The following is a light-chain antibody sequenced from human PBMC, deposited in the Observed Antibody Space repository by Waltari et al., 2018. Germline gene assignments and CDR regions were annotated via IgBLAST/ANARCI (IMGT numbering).Light chain of an antibody. Sequence: DIVMTQSPLSLPVTPGEPASIPCRSSQSLLHSNGYNYLDWYLQKPGQSPQLLIYLGSNRASGVPDRFSGSGSGTDFTLTISRVEAEDVGVYYCMQALQTPYTFGQGTKLEIK. CDR1: QSLLHSNGYNY. CDR2: LGS. V-gene: IGKV2-28*01. J-gene: IGKJ2*01. CDR3: MQALQTPYT.